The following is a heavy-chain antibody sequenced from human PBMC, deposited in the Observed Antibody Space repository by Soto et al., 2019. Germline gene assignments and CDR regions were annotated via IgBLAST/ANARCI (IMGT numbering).Heavy chain of an antibody. CDR1: GFTFSSYW. D-gene: IGHD5-12*01. CDR2: IKQDGSEK. Sequence: EVQLVESGGGLVQPGGSLRLSCAASGFTFSSYWMSWVRQAPGKGLEWVANIKQDGSEKYYVDSVKGRFTISRDNAKNSLYLQMNSLRAEDTAVYYCARSTRDGYNSWFDPWGQGTLVTVSS. CDR3: ARSTRDGYNSWFDP. V-gene: IGHV3-7*03. J-gene: IGHJ5*02.